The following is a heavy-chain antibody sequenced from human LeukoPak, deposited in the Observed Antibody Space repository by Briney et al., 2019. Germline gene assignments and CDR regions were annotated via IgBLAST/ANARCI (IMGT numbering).Heavy chain of an antibody. CDR1: GGTFSSYA. D-gene: IGHD7-27*01. CDR2: IIPIFGTA. V-gene: IGHV1-69*13. J-gene: IGHJ4*02. CDR3: ARGPPNWGMVGY. Sequence: ASVKVSCKASGGTFSSYAISWVRQALGQGLEWMGGIIPIFGTANYAQKFQGRVTITADESTSTAYMELSSLTFEDTAVYYCARGPPNWGMVGYWGQGTLVTVSS.